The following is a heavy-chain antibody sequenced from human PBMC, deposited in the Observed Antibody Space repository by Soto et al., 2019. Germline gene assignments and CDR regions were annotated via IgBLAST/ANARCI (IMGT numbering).Heavy chain of an antibody. Sequence: SETLSLTCTVSGGSISSSSYYWVWIRQPPGRGLEWIGSIYYSGSTYYNPSLKSRVTISVDTSKNQISLKLNSVTAADTAVYYCARRSTTVTTAYYYYGMDVWGQGTTVTVSS. J-gene: IGHJ6*02. D-gene: IGHD4-17*01. CDR2: IYYSGST. V-gene: IGHV4-39*01. CDR1: GGSISSSSYY. CDR3: ARRSTTVTTAYYYYGMDV.